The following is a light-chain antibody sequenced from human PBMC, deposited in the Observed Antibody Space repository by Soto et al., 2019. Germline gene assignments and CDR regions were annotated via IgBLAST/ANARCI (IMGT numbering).Light chain of an antibody. CDR1: SSNLGSNV. CDR3: AAWDDSLNGPV. V-gene: IGLV1-44*01. J-gene: IGLJ1*01. CDR2: SNT. Sequence: QSVLTQPPSASGTPGQRVTISCSGSSSNLGSNVVNWYQQLPGTAPKLLIYSNTQRPSGVPDRFSGSKSGTSASLAISGLQSEDEADYYCAAWDDSLNGPVFGNRTKVTVL.